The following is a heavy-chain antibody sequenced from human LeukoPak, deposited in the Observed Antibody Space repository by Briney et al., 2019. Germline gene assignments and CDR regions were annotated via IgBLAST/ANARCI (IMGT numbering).Heavy chain of an antibody. J-gene: IGHJ3*01. V-gene: IGHV3-23*01. D-gene: IGHD5-24*01. CDR1: GFTFSNYA. CDR2: ISGSVSSASST. CDR3: AMKAVPRPRLHDAFDF. Sequence: SGGSLRLYCATSGFTFSNYAMSWVRQAPGKGLEWVSAISGSVSSASSTYHADSVKGRFTISRDNSKNTLYLQMNNLRADDTAVYYCAMKAVPRPRLHDAFDFWGQGTVVTVSS.